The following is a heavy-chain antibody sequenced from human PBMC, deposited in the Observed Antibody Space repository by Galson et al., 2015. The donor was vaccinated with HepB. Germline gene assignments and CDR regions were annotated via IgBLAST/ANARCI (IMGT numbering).Heavy chain of an antibody. CDR1: GFTFSSYS. V-gene: IGHV3-21*01. D-gene: IGHD6-13*01. CDR3: ARDLGGSWYFDY. Sequence: SLRLSCAASGFTFSSYSMNWVRQAPGKGLEWVSSISSSSSYIYYADSVKGRFTISRDNAKNSLYLQMNSLRAEDTAVYYCARDLGGSWYFDYWGQGTLVTVSS. CDR2: ISSSSSYI. J-gene: IGHJ4*02.